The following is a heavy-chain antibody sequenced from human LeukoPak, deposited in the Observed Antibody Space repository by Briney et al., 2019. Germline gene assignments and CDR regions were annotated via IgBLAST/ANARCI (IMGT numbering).Heavy chain of an antibody. CDR2: IQYDGSNE. CDR1: GFTFSSYG. D-gene: IGHD2-8*01. V-gene: IGHV3-30*02. CDR3: AKDRCSNGIGCYYYYMDV. Sequence: SGGSLRLSCAASGFTFSSYGMHWVRQAPGKGLEWEAYIQYDGSNEQYADSVKGRFSISRDSSKNILYLQMNSLRAEDTAVYYCAKDRCSNGIGCYYYYMDVWGKGTTVTISS. J-gene: IGHJ6*03.